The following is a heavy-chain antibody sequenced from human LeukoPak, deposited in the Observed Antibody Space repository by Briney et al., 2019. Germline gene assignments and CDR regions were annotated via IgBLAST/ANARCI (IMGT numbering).Heavy chain of an antibody. J-gene: IGHJ6*02. D-gene: IGHD6-13*01. Sequence: NPSETLSLTCSVSGYSMSSGYYWGWIRPPPGKGLEGIGNIYHSGSTYYNPSLKSRVTISVDTSKNQFSLKLSSVTAADTAVYYCARGIAAAGSYYYYGMDVWGQGTTVTVSS. CDR1: GYSMSSGYY. V-gene: IGHV4-38-2*02. CDR3: ARGIAAAGSYYYYGMDV. CDR2: IYHSGST.